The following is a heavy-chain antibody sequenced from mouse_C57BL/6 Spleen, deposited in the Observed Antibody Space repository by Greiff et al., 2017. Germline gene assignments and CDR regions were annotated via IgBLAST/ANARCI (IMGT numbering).Heavy chain of an antibody. J-gene: IGHJ4*01. CDR2: INPYNGDT. Sequence: EVQLVESGPELVKPGDSVKISCKASGYSFTGYFMNWVMQSHGKSLEWIGRINPYNGDTFYNQKFKGKATLTVDKSSSTAHMELRSLTSEDSAVYYCARSMMVAPMDYWGQGTSVTVSS. V-gene: IGHV1-20*01. CDR3: ARSMMVAPMDY. CDR1: GYSFTGYF. D-gene: IGHD2-3*01.